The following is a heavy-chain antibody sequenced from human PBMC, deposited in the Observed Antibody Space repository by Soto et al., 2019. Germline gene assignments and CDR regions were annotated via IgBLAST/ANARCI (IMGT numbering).Heavy chain of an antibody. J-gene: IGHJ3*02. CDR3: ARTQVITMIADAFDI. D-gene: IGHD3-22*01. Sequence: GGSLRLSCAASGFTFSSYGMHWVRQAPGKGLEWVAVIWYDGSNKYYADSVKGRFTISRDNSKNTLYLQMNSLRAEDTAVYYCARTQVITMIADAFDIWGQGTMVTVSS. CDR1: GFTFSSYG. V-gene: IGHV3-33*01. CDR2: IWYDGSNK.